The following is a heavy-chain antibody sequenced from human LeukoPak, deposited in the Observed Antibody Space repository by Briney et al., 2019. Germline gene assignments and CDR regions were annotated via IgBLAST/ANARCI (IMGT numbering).Heavy chain of an antibody. J-gene: IGHJ4*02. CDR2: IYHSGST. Sequence: SETLSLTCTVSGGSISSGGYSWSWIRQPPGKGLEWIGYIYHSGSTYYNPSLKSRVTISVDRSKNQFSLKLSSVTAADTAVYYCARVEVGDPDLPSGHFDYWGQGTLVTVSS. D-gene: IGHD3-22*01. V-gene: IGHV4-30-2*01. CDR1: GGSISSGGYS. CDR3: ARVEVGDPDLPSGHFDY.